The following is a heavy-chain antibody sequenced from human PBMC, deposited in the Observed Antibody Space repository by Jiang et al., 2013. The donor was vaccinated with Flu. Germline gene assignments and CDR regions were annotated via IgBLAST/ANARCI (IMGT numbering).Heavy chain of an antibody. Sequence: RLSCAASGFTFSSYGMHWVRQAPGKGLEWVAVIWYDGSNKYYADSVKGRFTISRDNSKNTLYLQMNSLRAEDTAVYYCARAPYDSSGYYYRLYAFDIWGQGTMVTVSS. V-gene: IGHV3-33*01. CDR2: IWYDGSNK. J-gene: IGHJ3*02. D-gene: IGHD3-22*01. CDR1: GFTFSSYG. CDR3: ARAPYDSSGYYYRLYAFDI.